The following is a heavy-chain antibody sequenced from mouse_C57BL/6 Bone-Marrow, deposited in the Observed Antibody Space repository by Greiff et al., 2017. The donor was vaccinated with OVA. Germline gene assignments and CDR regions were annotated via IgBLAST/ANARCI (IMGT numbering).Heavy chain of an antibody. Sequence: EVQLQQSGPELVKPGASVKMSCKASGYTFTDYNMHWVKQSHGKSLEWIGYINPNNGGTSYNQKFKGKATLTVNKSSSTAYMELRSLTSEDSAVYYCARYYGSSYYAMDYWGQGTSVTVSS. D-gene: IGHD1-1*01. CDR2: INPNNGGT. CDR1: GYTFTDYN. J-gene: IGHJ4*01. CDR3: ARYYGSSYYAMDY. V-gene: IGHV1-22*01.